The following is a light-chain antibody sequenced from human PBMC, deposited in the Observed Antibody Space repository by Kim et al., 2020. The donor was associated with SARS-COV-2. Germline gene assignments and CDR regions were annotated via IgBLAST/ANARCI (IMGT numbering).Light chain of an antibody. J-gene: IGKJ4*01. Sequence: EIVLTQSPGTLSLSPGERATLSCRASQSISSNYLVWYQQKPGRAPRLLMSGASTRATGIADRFSGSGSGTDFTLTISRLEPEDLAVYFCQQYGSSHPTFGGGTKVDIK. CDR1: QSISSNY. CDR2: GAS. CDR3: QQYGSSHPT. V-gene: IGKV3-20*01.